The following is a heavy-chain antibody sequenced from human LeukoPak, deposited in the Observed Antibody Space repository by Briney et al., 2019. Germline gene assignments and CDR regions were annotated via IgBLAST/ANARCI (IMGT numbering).Heavy chain of an antibody. Sequence: ASVKVSCKASGYTFTGYYMHWVRQAPGQGLEWMGWINPNSGGTNYAQKFQGRVTMTRDTSISTAYMELSRLRSDDTAVYYCARDRQTIVTQYNWFDPWGQGTLVTVSS. CDR1: GYTFTGYY. D-gene: IGHD4-11*01. V-gene: IGHV1-2*02. CDR3: ARDRQTIVTQYNWFDP. J-gene: IGHJ5*02. CDR2: INPNSGGT.